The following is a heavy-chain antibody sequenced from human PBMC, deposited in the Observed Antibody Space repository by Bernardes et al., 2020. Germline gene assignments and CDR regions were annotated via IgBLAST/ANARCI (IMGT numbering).Heavy chain of an antibody. J-gene: IGHJ4*02. CDR3: TRVEGGVVVVAASDY. Sequence: GGSLRLSCTASGFTFGDYAMSWFRQAPGKGLEWVGFIRSKAYGGTTEYAASVKGRFTISRDDSKSIAYLQMNSLKTEDTAVYYCTRVEGGVVVVAASDYWGQGTLVTVSS. CDR1: GFTFGDYA. D-gene: IGHD2-15*01. CDR2: IRSKAYGGTT. V-gene: IGHV3-49*03.